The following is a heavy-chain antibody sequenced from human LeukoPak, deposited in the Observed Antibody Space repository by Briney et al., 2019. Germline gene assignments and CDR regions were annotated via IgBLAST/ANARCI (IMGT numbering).Heavy chain of an antibody. CDR3: ARGRALDAFDI. CDR2: IYYSGST. V-gene: IGHV4-31*03. CDR1: GGSISSGGYY. Sequence: SETLSLTCTVSGGSISSGGYYWSWIRQHPGKGLERIGYIYYSGSTYYNPSLKSRVTISVDTSKNQFSLKLSSVTAADTAVYYCARGRALDAFDIWGQGTMVTVSS. J-gene: IGHJ3*02.